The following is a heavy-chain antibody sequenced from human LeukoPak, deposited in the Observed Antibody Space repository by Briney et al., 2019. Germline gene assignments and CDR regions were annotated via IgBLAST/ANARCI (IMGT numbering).Heavy chain of an antibody. V-gene: IGHV4-39*07. CDR1: GGSISRSGYY. CDR2: VYYTGST. Sequence: SETLSLTCTVSGGSISRSGYYWGWIRQPPGKGLEWIGSVYYTGSTDYNSSLKSRVTISVDTSKNQFSLRLSSVTAADTAVYYCARRYCTGGTCYSDRGAFDIWGQGTMVTVSS. CDR3: ARRYCTGGTCYSDRGAFDI. J-gene: IGHJ3*02. D-gene: IGHD2-15*01.